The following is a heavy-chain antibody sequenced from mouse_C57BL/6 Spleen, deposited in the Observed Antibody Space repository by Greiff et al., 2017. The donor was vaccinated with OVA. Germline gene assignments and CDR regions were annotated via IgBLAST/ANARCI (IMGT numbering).Heavy chain of an antibody. Sequence: VKLQESGAELVKPGASVKMSCKASGYTFTTYPIEWMKQNHGKSLEWIGNFHPYNDDTKYNEKFKGKATLTVEKSSSTVYLELSRLTSDDSAVYYCAIYGNYGEEYAMDYWGQGTSVTVSS. V-gene: IGHV1-47*01. CDR1: GYTFTTYP. D-gene: IGHD2-1*01. CDR3: AIYGNYGEEYAMDY. CDR2: FHPYNDDT. J-gene: IGHJ4*01.